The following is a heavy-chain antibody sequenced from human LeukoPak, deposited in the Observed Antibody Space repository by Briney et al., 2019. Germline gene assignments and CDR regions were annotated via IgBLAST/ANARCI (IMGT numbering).Heavy chain of an antibody. Sequence: PGGSLRLSCAASGFTFSSYGMHWVRQAPGKGLEWVAVISYDGSNKYYADSVKGRFTISRDNSKNTLYLQMNSLRAEDTAVYYCARVGATRHYYYGMDVWGQGTTVTVSS. CDR2: ISYDGSNK. CDR3: ARVGATRHYYYGMDV. CDR1: GFTFSSYG. J-gene: IGHJ6*02. D-gene: IGHD1-26*01. V-gene: IGHV3-30*03.